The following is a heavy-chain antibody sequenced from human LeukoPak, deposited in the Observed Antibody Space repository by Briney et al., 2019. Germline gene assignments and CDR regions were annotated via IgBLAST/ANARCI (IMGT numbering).Heavy chain of an antibody. V-gene: IGHV3-23*01. J-gene: IGHJ4*01. CDR3: AKDRAITMIVVVITTIDY. Sequence: GASVKVSCKASGYTFTSYGISWVRQAPGKGLEWVSAISGSGGSTYYADSVKGRFTISRDNSKNTLYLQMNSLRAEDTAVYYCAKDRAITMIVVVITTIDYWGQGTLVTVSS. D-gene: IGHD3-22*01. CDR1: GYTFTSYG. CDR2: ISGSGGST.